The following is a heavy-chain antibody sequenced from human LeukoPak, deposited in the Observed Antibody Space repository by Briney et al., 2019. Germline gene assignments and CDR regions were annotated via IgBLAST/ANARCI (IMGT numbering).Heavy chain of an antibody. Sequence: GGSLRLSCAASGFTFTNNFMSWVRQAPGKGLEWVSVIYSGGSTYYADSVKGRFTISRDNSKNTLYLQMNSLRAEDTAVYYCARLPRYFDWSEIDYWGQGTLVTVSS. CDR1: GFTFTNNF. CDR2: IYSGGST. J-gene: IGHJ4*02. CDR3: ARLPRYFDWSEIDY. D-gene: IGHD3-9*01. V-gene: IGHV3-53*01.